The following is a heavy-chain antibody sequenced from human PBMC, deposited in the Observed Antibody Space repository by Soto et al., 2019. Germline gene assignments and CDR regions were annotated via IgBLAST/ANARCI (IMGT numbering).Heavy chain of an antibody. D-gene: IGHD2-8*01. CDR1: GGSISTYY. CDR3: ARGGHCTNGVCSALDY. J-gene: IGHJ4*02. Sequence: PSETLSLTCTVSGGSISTYYWSWIRQPPGKELEWIGYIYYGGSANYNPSLKSRVTISVGTSKKQFSLRLDSVTAADTAVYYCARGGHCTNGVCSALDYWGQGTLVTVSS. CDR2: IYYGGSA. V-gene: IGHV4-59*08.